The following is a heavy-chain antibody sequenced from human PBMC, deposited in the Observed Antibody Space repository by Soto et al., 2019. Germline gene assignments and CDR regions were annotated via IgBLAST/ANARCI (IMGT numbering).Heavy chain of an antibody. J-gene: IGHJ4*02. V-gene: IGHV6-1*01. CDR2: TYYRSKWYN. CDR1: GDSVSSNSAA. Sequence: SQTLSLTCAISGDSVSSNSAAWNWIRQSPSRGLEWLGRTYYRSKWYNDYAVSVKSRITINPDTSKNQFSLQLNSVTPEDTAVYYCAREGHYYDSSGYYYVLTYWGQGTLVTVSS. D-gene: IGHD3-22*01. CDR3: AREGHYYDSSGYYYVLTY.